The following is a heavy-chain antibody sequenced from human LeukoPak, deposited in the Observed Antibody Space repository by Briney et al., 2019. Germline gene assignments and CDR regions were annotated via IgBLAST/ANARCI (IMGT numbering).Heavy chain of an antibody. J-gene: IGHJ6*02. Sequence: PGGSLRLSCVASGFTVSIHYMRWVRQAPAKGLEWVSAIYTDGSTYYPRPLKGSFPISRDNSETTLSLQMNSLRAEDTAVYYCARLRDPYCSSTSCYQLPRPTGAYGMDVWGQGTTVTVSS. CDR3: ARLRDPYCSSTSCYQLPRPTGAYGMDV. D-gene: IGHD2-2*01. CDR1: GFTVSIHY. V-gene: IGHV3-66*04. CDR2: IYTDGST.